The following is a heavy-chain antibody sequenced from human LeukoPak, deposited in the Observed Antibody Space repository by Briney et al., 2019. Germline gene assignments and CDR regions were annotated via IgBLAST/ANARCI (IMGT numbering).Heavy chain of an antibody. CDR3: ARPGSMGRWPYYFDY. CDR2: IYPGDSDT. CDR1: GYSFTTYW. V-gene: IGHV5-51*01. Sequence: PGESLKISCKGSGYSFTTYWIAWVRQMPGKGLEWMGIIYPGDSDTRYSPSFRGQVTISADKSISTAYLQWSSLKASDTAMYYCARPGSMGRWPYYFDYWGQGTLVTVSS. D-gene: IGHD2/OR15-2a*01. J-gene: IGHJ4*02.